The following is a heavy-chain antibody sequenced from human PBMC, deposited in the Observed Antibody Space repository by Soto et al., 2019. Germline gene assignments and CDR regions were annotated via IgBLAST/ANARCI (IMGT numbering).Heavy chain of an antibody. J-gene: IGHJ4*02. V-gene: IGHV4-39*02. CDR3: ARDYRDSFDY. D-gene: IGHD4-4*01. CDR1: GGSISSSTYY. CDR2: VYYRGST. Sequence: QLQLQESGPGLVKPSGTLSLTCTVSGGSISSSTYYWGWLRQPPGKGLEWIGNVYYRGSTYYNPSLKRRVTISVDTSKNQFSLNLSSVTAADAAVYYCARDYRDSFDYWGQGTLVTVSS.